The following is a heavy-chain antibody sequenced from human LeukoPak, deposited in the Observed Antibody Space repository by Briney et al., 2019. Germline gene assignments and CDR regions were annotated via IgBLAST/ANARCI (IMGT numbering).Heavy chain of an antibody. D-gene: IGHD2-15*01. CDR3: AREGVLSIDY. Sequence: GGSLRLSGAASGLTFSSYEMNWVRQAPGKGLEWVSYISSSGSTIYYADSVKGRFTISRDNAKNSLYLQMNSLRAEDTAVYYCAREGVLSIDYWGQGTLVTVSS. CDR2: ISSSGSTI. V-gene: IGHV3-48*03. J-gene: IGHJ4*02. CDR1: GLTFSSYE.